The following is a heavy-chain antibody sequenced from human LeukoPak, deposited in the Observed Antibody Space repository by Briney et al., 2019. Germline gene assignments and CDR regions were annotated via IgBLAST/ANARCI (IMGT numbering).Heavy chain of an antibody. Sequence: PGGSLRLSCAASGFTFNRYSMTWVRQAPGKGLEWVSSIGGDGNYIYYADSVKGRFTISRDNAKNSLYLQMNSLRAEDTAVYYCARATTEAGISVTGTAYWGQGTLVTVSS. CDR2: IGGDGNYI. D-gene: IGHD6-19*01. J-gene: IGHJ4*02. CDR1: GFTFNRYS. CDR3: ARATTEAGISVTGTAY. V-gene: IGHV3-21*01.